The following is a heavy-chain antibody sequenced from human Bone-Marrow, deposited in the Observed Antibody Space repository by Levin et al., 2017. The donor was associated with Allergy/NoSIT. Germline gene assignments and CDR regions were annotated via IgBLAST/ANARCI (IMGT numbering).Heavy chain of an antibody. J-gene: IGHJ4*02. CDR3: AKDRSSGYFDY. V-gene: IGHV3-30*18. D-gene: IGHD3-22*01. CDR2: ISYDGSKQ. CDR1: GFSFSSYG. Sequence: GESLKISCIPSGFSFSSYGMYWVRQAPGKGLEWVAAISYDGSKQHYADSVKGRFTISRDNSKNTLYLQMNSLRGEDTAVYYCAKDRSSGYFDYWGQGTLVTVSS.